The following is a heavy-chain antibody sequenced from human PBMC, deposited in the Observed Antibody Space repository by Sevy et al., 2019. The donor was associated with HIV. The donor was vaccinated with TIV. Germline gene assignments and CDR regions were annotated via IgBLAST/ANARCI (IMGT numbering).Heavy chain of an antibody. J-gene: IGHJ4*02. D-gene: IGHD3-3*01. CDR2: IYYSGST. CDR3: ARESVRYDRTDY. V-gene: IGHV4-61*01. CDR1: GGSVSSGSYY. Sequence: SETLSLTCTVSGGSVSSGSYYWSWIRQPPGKGLEWIGYIYYSGSTNYNPSLKSRVTISVDTSKNQFSLKLSSVTAAYTAVYYCARESVRYDRTDYWGQGTLVTVSS.